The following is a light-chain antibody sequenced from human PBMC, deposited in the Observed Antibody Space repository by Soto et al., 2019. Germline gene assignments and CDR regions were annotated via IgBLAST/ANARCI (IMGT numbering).Light chain of an antibody. CDR1: QSISSW. CDR3: QQYNSYSGT. J-gene: IGKJ5*01. Sequence: DIQMTQSPSTLSASVGDRVTITCRASQSISSWLAWYQQKPGKAPKLLIYDASSLESGVPSRFSGSGSGTEFTLTISRLQTDDFATYYCQQYNSYSGTFGQGTRLEIK. V-gene: IGKV1-5*01. CDR2: DAS.